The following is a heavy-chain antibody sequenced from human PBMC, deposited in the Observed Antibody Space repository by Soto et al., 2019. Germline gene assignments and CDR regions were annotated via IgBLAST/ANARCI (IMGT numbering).Heavy chain of an antibody. D-gene: IGHD2-21*01. Sequence: PSETLSLTCTVSGFSISSYYCSGIRQPQGKGLEWIGYIYYSGSTNYNPSLKSRVTISVDTSKNQFSLKLSSVTAADTAVYYCARGDPLLFFGDEAYYGMDVLCLRATVTVSS. CDR1: GFSISSYY. V-gene: IGHV4-59*01. CDR3: ARGDPLLFFGDEAYYGMDV. J-gene: IGHJ6*02. CDR2: IYYSGST.